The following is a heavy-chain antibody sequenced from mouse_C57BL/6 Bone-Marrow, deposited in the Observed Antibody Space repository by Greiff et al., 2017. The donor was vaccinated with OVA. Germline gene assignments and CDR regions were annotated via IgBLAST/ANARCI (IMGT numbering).Heavy chain of an antibody. CDR1: GYTFTDYY. V-gene: IGHV1-76*01. CDR2: LYPGSGHT. J-gene: IGHJ1*03. Sequence: VTLVESGAALVRPGASVKLSCKASGYTFTDYYINWVKPRPGQGLAWIARLYPGSGHTYYNEKFKGKATLTADKSSSTAYMQLSSLTSEDAAVYFCARGGFHWYFDVWGTGTTVTVSS. CDR3: ARGGFHWYFDV.